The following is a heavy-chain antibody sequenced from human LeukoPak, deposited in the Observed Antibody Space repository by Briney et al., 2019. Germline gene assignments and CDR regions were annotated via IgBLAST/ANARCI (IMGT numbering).Heavy chain of an antibody. D-gene: IGHD3-10*01. CDR2: ISGSGGST. Sequence: GGSLRLSCAASGFTFSSYAMSWVRQAPGKGLEWVSAISGSGGSTYYADSVKGRFTISRDNSKNTLYLQMNSLRAEDMAVYYCAKSLGVRITMVRGADYWGQGTLVTVSS. J-gene: IGHJ4*02. CDR1: GFTFSSYA. CDR3: AKSLGVRITMVRGADY. V-gene: IGHV3-23*01.